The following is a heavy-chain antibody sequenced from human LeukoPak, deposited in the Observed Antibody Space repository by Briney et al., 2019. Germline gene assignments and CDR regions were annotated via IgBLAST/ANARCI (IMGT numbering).Heavy chain of an antibody. CDR3: ARKIAFPSYYYDSSGYFYFDY. CDR1: GYTFTSYA. CDR2: ISACNGNT. V-gene: IGHV1-18*01. D-gene: IGHD3-22*01. J-gene: IGHJ4*02. Sequence: ASVKVSCKASGYTFTSYAMNWVRQAPGQGLEWMGWISACNGNTNYAQKLQGRVTMTTDASTSTAYMELRSLRSDDTAVYYCARKIAFPSYYYDSSGYFYFDYWGQGTLVTVSS.